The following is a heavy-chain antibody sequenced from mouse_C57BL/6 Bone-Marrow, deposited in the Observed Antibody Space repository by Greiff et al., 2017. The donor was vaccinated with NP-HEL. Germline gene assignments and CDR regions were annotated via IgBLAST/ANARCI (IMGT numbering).Heavy chain of an antibody. Sequence: EVQLVESGGDLVKPGGSLKLSCAASGFTFSSYGMSWVRQTPDKRLEWVATISSGGSYTYYPDSVKGRFTISRDNAKNTLYLQMSSLKSEDTAMYYCARFSYYGFDYWGQGTTLTVSS. V-gene: IGHV5-6*01. CDR2: ISSGGSYT. D-gene: IGHD1-1*01. CDR3: ARFSYYGFDY. J-gene: IGHJ2*01. CDR1: GFTFSSYG.